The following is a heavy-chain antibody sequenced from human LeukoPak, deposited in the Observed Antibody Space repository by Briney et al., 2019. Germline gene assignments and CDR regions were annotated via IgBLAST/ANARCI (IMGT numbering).Heavy chain of an antibody. J-gene: IGHJ4*02. Sequence: ASAKVSCKSSGYTFTSYGVSWVRQAPGQGLEWMGWISAYNGNTNYAQKLQGRVTMNTDTSTSTAYMELRSLRSDDTAVYYCARASSPPDCWGQGTLVTVSS. V-gene: IGHV1-18*01. CDR2: ISAYNGNT. CDR1: GYTFTSYG. CDR3: ARASSPPDC.